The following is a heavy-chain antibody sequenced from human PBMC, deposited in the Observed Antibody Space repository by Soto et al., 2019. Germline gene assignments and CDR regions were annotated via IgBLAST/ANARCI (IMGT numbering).Heavy chain of an antibody. CDR1: GFTFSSYA. CDR3: AKAPWFVDCSSTSCYARWFDP. Sequence: HPGGSLRLSCAASGFTFSSYAMSWVRQAPGKGLEWVSAISGSGGSTYYADSVKGRFTISRDNSKNTLYLQMNSLRAEDTAVYYCAKAPWFVDCSSTSCYARWFDPWGQGTLVTVSS. J-gene: IGHJ5*02. V-gene: IGHV3-23*01. D-gene: IGHD2-2*01. CDR2: ISGSGGST.